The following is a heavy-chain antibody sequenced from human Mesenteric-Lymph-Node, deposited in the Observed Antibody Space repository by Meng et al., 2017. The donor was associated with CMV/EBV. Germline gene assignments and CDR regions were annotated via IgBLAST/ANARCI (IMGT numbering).Heavy chain of an antibody. CDR1: GFPFSSYE. Sequence: GESLKISCVASGFPFSSYEMNWVRQAPGKGLEYISYISSGGSIIYYADFVKGRFTISRDNAKNSLYLQMNSLRAEDTAVYYCASGGSYLGGDAFDIWGQGTMVTVSS. D-gene: IGHD1-26*01. V-gene: IGHV3-48*03. CDR2: ISSGGSII. CDR3: ASGGSYLGGDAFDI. J-gene: IGHJ3*02.